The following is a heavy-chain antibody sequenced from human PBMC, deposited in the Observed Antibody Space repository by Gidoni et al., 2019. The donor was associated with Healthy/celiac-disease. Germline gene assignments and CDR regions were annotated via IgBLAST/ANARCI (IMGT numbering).Heavy chain of an antibody. CDR2: SYYSGST. J-gene: IGHJ3*02. CDR1: GGSISSGYYY. Sequence: QVQLQESGPGLVKPSQTLSLTCSVSGGSISSGYYYWSWIRQPPGKGLEWIGYSYYSGSTYYNPSLKSRVTISVDTSKNQFSLKLSSVTAADTAVYYCARDASHDSSGYRVGDALDIWGQGTMVTVSS. D-gene: IGHD3-22*01. CDR3: ARDASHDSSGYRVGDALDI. V-gene: IGHV4-30-4*01.